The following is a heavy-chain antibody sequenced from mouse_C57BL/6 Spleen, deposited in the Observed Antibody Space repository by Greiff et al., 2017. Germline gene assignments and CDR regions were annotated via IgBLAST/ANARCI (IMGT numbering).Heavy chain of an antibody. CDR3: ARDAALTGRFAY. CDR2: ISDGGSYT. J-gene: IGHJ3*01. Sequence: EVKVVESGGGLVKPGGSLKLSCAASGFTFSSYAMSWVRQTPEKRLEWVATISDGGSYTYYPDNVKGRFTISRDNAKNNLYLQMSHLKSEDTAMYYCARDAALTGRFAYWGQGTLVTVSA. CDR1: GFTFSSYA. D-gene: IGHD4-1*01. V-gene: IGHV5-4*01.